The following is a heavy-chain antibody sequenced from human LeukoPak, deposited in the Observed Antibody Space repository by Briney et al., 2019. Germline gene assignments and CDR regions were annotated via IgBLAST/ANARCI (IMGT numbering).Heavy chain of an antibody. CDR1: GSSISCGVYS. D-gene: IGHD3-16*02. V-gene: IGHV3-7*01. CDR2: IKQDGSEK. J-gene: IGHJ4*02. CDR3: ARDGPIMITFGGVIAELGY. Sequence: PSETLSLTCAVSGSSISCGVYSWSWVRQAPGKGLEWVANIKQDGSEKYYVDSVKGRFTISRDNAKNSLYLQMNSLRAEDTAVYYCARDGPIMITFGGVIAELGYWGQGTLVTVPS.